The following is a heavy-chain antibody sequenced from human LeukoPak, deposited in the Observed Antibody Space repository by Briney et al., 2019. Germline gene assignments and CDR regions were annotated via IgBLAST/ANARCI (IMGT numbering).Heavy chain of an antibody. V-gene: IGHV1-46*01. CDR1: GYTFTSYY. Sequence: ASVKVSCKASGYTFTSYYMHWVRQAPGQGLEWMGIINPSGGSTSYAQKFQGRVTMTRDMSTSTVYMELSSLRSEDTAVYYCARDLREQQLVLLVWFHPRGQGTLVTLSS. D-gene: IGHD6-13*01. J-gene: IGHJ5*02. CDR2: INPSGGST. CDR3: ARDLREQQLVLLVWFHP.